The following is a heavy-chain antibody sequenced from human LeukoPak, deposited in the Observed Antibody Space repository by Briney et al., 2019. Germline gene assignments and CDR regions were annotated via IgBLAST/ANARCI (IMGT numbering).Heavy chain of an antibody. CDR2: ISWNSGSI. CDR3: AKANGESHYFDY. D-gene: IGHD3-10*01. V-gene: IGHV3-9*01. Sequence: AGGSLRLSCAASGFTFDDYAMHWVRQAPGKGLEWVSGISWNSGSIGYADSVKGRFTISRDNAKNSLYLQMNSLRAEDTALYYCAKANGESHYFDYWGQGTLVTVSS. J-gene: IGHJ4*02. CDR1: GFTFDDYA.